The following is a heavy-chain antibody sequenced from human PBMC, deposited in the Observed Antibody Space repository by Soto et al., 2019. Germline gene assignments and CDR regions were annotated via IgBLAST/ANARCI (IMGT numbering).Heavy chain of an antibody. CDR1: GGSISSSSYY. CDR3: AHSPGIAAAGTSGGVDY. J-gene: IGHJ4*02. Sequence: QLQLQESGPGLVKPSETLSLTCTVSGGSISSSSYYWGWIRQPPGKGLEWIGSIYYSGSTYYNPSLKSRVTISVDTSKNQFSLKLSSVTAADTAVYYCAHSPGIAAAGTSGGVDYWGQGTLVTVPS. V-gene: IGHV4-39*01. D-gene: IGHD6-13*01. CDR2: IYYSGST.